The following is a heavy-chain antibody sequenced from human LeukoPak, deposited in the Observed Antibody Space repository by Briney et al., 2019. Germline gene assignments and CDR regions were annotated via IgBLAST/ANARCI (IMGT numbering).Heavy chain of an antibody. V-gene: IGHV3-13*01. D-gene: IGHD6-13*01. CDR1: GFTFSSYD. J-gene: IGHJ3*02. CDR3: ARASSSWYLGASDI. Sequence: PGGSLRLSCAASGFTFSSYDMHWVRQATGKGLEWVSAIGTAGDTYYPGSVKGRFTISRENAKNSLYLQMNSLRAGDTAVYYCARASSSWYLGASDIWGQGTMVTVSS. CDR2: IGTAGDT.